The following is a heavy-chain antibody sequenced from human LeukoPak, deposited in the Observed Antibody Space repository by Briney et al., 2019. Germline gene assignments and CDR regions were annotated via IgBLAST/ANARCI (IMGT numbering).Heavy chain of an antibody. V-gene: IGHV4-31*03. CDR3: ARTTGRNYYYYGMDV. D-gene: IGHD1-14*01. CDR2: IYYSGST. CDR1: GGSISSGGYY. J-gene: IGHJ6*01. Sequence: PSETLSLTCTVSGGSISSGGYYWRWIRQHPGKGLEWIGYIYYSGSTYYNPSLKSRVTISVDTSKNQFSLKLSSVTAADTAVYYCARTTGRNYYYYGMDVWGQGTTVTVSS.